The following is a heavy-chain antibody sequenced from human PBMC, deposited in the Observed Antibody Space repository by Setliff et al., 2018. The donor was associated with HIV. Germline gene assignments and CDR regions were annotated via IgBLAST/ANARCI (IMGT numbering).Heavy chain of an antibody. Sequence: ASVKVSCKPSGQSFTNYDIHWLRRASGQGLEWVGWMNPKSGVSGSALKFHDRVTMTRDTSTLTLYMELSSLTSEDTAVYYCARAKAVGGVIITGGLDVWGQGTTVTVSS. V-gene: IGHV1-8*01. CDR2: MNPKSGVS. J-gene: IGHJ6*02. CDR3: ARAKAVGGVIITGGLDV. CDR1: GQSFTNYD. D-gene: IGHD3-16*02.